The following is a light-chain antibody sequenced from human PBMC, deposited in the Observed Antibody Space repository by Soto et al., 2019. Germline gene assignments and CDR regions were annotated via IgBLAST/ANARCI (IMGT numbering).Light chain of an antibody. V-gene: IGKV1-5*01. Sequence: DIQMTQSPSTLSASVGDRVTITCRASQSISSWLAWYQQKPGKAPKLLIYDASSLESGVPSRFSGTGSGTEITLTISSLQPDDFATYYCQQYSSYYSFGQGTKLEIK. CDR3: QQYSSYYS. CDR2: DAS. J-gene: IGKJ2*03. CDR1: QSISSW.